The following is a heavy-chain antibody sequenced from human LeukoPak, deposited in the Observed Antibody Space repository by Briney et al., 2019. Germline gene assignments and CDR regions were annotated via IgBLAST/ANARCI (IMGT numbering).Heavy chain of an antibody. V-gene: IGHV3-23*01. J-gene: IGHJ4*02. CDR3: AKEYSNYEFDY. CDR2: IGGRGGST. D-gene: IGHD4-11*01. CDR1: GFTFSSYT. Sequence: GGSLRLSCVGSGFTFSSYTMTWIRQAPGKGLEWVSAIGGRGGSTYYADSVKGRFTISRDNSKNTVYLQMNSLRAEDTAVYYCAKEYSNYEFDYWGQGTLVTVSS.